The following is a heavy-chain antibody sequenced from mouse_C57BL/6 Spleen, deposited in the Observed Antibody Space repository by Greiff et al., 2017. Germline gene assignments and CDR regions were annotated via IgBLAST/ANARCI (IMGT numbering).Heavy chain of an antibody. CDR1: GYTFTSYG. CDR2: IYPRSGNT. V-gene: IGHV1-81*01. J-gene: IGHJ4*01. Sequence: QVQLQQSGAELARPGASVKLSCKATGYTFTSYGISWVKQRTGQGLEWIGEIYPRSGNTYYNEKFKGKATLPADKSSSTAYMELRSLTSEDSAVYFCARPLYAMDYRGQGASVTVSS. CDR3: ARPLYAMDY.